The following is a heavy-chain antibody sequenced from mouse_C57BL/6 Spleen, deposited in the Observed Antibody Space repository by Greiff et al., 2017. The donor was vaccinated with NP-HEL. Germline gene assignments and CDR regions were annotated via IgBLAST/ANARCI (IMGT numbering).Heavy chain of an antibody. D-gene: IGHD1-1*01. Sequence: QVQLKESGAELVRPGTSVKMSCKASGYTFTNYWIGWAKQRPGHGLEWIGDIYPGGGYTNYNEKFKGKATLTADKSSSTAYMQFSSLTSEDSAIYYCARGDSSHWYFDVWGTGTTVTVSS. CDR2: IYPGGGYT. CDR1: GYTFTNYW. J-gene: IGHJ1*03. CDR3: ARGDSSHWYFDV. V-gene: IGHV1-63*01.